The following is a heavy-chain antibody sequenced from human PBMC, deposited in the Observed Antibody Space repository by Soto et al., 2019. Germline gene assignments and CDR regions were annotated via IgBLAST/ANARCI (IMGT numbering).Heavy chain of an antibody. CDR3: ARRMVTFGGVIVEQSMDV. V-gene: IGHV3-33*01. CDR2: IWYDGSNK. D-gene: IGHD3-16*02. J-gene: IGHJ6*02. Sequence: GGSLRLSCAASGFTFNNYVIHWVRQAPGKGLEWVAVIWYDGSNKYYADSVKGRFTISRDNSKNTLFLQMNSLRAEDTAVYYCARRMVTFGGVIVEQSMDVWGQGTTVTVSS. CDR1: GFTFNNYV.